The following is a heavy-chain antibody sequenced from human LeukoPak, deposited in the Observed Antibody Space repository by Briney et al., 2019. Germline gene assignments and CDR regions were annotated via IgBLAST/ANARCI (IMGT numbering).Heavy chain of an antibody. J-gene: IGHJ4*02. CDR3: ARESPGRTMVRGVIGY. CDR2: ISSSSSYI. D-gene: IGHD3-10*01. Sequence: GGSLRLSCAASGFTFSSYSMNWVRQAPGKGLECVSSISSSSSYIYYADSVKGRFTISRDNAKNSLYLQMNSLRAEDTAVYYCARESPGRTMVRGVIGYWGQGILVTVSS. V-gene: IGHV3-21*01. CDR1: GFTFSSYS.